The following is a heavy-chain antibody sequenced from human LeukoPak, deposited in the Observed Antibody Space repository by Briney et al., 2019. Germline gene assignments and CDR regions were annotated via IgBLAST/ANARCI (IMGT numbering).Heavy chain of an antibody. CDR3: ARVTYNGYQHFDY. J-gene: IGHJ4*02. CDR1: GGSISTNTYY. CDR2: IHHRGTT. V-gene: IGHV4-39*07. D-gene: IGHD3-10*01. Sequence: PSETLSLACIVSGGSISTNTYYWGWIRLPPGKGLEWIGEIHHRGTTYYNPSLRSRVTISVDTSKNQFSLRLTSVTAADTAVYYCARVTYNGYQHFDYWGQGNLVTVS.